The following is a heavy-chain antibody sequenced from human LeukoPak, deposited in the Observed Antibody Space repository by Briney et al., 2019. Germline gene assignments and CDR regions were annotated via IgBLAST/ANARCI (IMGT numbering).Heavy chain of an antibody. J-gene: IGHJ4*02. CDR3: AKVPAAYCGGDCYYDY. CDR1: GFTFSSYA. D-gene: IGHD2-21*02. Sequence: GGSLRLSCAASGFTFSSYAMSWVRQAPGKGPEWVSAISGSGGSTYYADSVKGRFTISRDNSKNTLYLQMNSLRAEDTAVYYCAKVPAAYCGGDCYYDYWGQGTLVTVSS. CDR2: ISGSGGST. V-gene: IGHV3-23*01.